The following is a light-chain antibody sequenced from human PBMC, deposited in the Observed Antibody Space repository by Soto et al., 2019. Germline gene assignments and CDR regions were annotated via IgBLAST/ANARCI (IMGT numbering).Light chain of an antibody. CDR1: SGSVSTSYY. Sequence: QTVVTQEPSFSVSPGRTVTLTCGLSSGSVSTSYYPSWYQQTPGQSPRTLIYSTNTRSSGVPDRFSGSILGNKAALTITGAQADDESDYYCVLYMGGGISLFGGGTKLTVL. V-gene: IGLV8-61*01. CDR2: STN. J-gene: IGLJ3*02. CDR3: VLYMGGGISL.